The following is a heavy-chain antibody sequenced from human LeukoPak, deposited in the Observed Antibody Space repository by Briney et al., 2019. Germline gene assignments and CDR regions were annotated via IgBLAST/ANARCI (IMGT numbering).Heavy chain of an antibody. V-gene: IGHV3-30*02. Sequence: PGGSLRLSCAASGFTFSSYGMHWVRQAPGKGLEWAAFIRYDGSNKYYADSVKGRFTISRDNSKNTLYLQVNSLRAEDTAVYYCARSSSRYCSGGSCYSGVLGYFDYWGQGTLVTVSS. CDR2: IRYDGSNK. D-gene: IGHD2-15*01. CDR1: GFTFSSYG. J-gene: IGHJ4*02. CDR3: ARSSSRYCSGGSCYSGVLGYFDY.